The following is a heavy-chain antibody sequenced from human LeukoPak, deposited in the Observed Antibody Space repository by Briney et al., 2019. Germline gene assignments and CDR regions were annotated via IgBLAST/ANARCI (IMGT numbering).Heavy chain of an antibody. CDR3: AGRPTGYSSGYVY. CDR2: ISGSAHKI. D-gene: IGHD5-18*01. Sequence: GGSLRLSCATSGFTFSNAWMSWVRQAPEKGLDWVSVISGSAHKIRYADSVKGRFTISRDNSENTVYLQMNNLRAVDTALYYCAGRPTGYSSGYVYWGQGALVTVSS. CDR1: GFTFSNAW. V-gene: IGHV3-23*01. J-gene: IGHJ4*02.